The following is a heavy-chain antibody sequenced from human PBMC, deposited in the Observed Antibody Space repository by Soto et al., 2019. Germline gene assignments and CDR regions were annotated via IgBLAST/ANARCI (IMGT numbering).Heavy chain of an antibody. CDR3: AKVFYYYDSSGYYYFDY. Sequence: GASVKVSCKASGGTFSSNPISWMRQAPGQGLEWMGGTIPTFGAGSYAQRFQGRLTITADKSTNTAYMELSSLRPEDTAVYYCAKVFYYYDSSGYYYFDYWGQGTLVTVSS. CDR2: TIPTFGAG. J-gene: IGHJ4*02. D-gene: IGHD3-22*01. CDR1: GGTFSSNP. V-gene: IGHV1-69*06.